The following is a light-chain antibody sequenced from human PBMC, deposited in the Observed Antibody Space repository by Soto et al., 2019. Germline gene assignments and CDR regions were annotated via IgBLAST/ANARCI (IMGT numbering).Light chain of an antibody. V-gene: IGLV1-47*01. CDR3: AAWDDSLSGFHV. CDR1: TPNIGTNY. CDR2: RND. J-gene: IGLJ1*01. Sequence: QSVLTQPPSASGTPGQRVTISCSGSTPNIGTNYVYWYQQLPGTAPKLLIYRNDQRPPGVPDRFSGSKSGTSASLAISGLRSEDEADYFCAAWDDSLSGFHVFXTGTKVTVL.